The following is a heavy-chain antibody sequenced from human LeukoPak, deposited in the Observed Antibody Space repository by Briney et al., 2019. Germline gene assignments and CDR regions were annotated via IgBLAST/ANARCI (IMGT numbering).Heavy chain of an antibody. CDR2: ISGSGGST. CDR3: AKESAVADSYYYYYGMDV. CDR1: GFTFSSYA. J-gene: IGHJ6*02. D-gene: IGHD6-19*01. V-gene: IGHV3-23*01. Sequence: PGGSLRLSCAASGFTFSSYAMSWVRQAPGKGLEWVSAISGSGGSTYYADSVKGRFTISRDNSKNTLYLQMNSLRAEDTAVYYCAKESAVADSYYYYYGMDVWGQGTTVTVSS.